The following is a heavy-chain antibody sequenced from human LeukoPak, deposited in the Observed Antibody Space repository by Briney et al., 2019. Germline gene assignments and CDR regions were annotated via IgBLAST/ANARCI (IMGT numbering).Heavy chain of an antibody. D-gene: IGHD5-24*01. CDR2: IKQDGSEE. V-gene: IGHV3-7*03. Sequence: GGSLRLSCAASGFTFSSYWMSWVRQAPGKGLEWVANIKQDGSEENYVDSVKGRFTISRDNSRNTLYLQMNSLRAEDTAVYYCAKSGYNRFDYWGQGTLVTVSS. CDR1: GFTFSSYW. J-gene: IGHJ4*02. CDR3: AKSGYNRFDY.